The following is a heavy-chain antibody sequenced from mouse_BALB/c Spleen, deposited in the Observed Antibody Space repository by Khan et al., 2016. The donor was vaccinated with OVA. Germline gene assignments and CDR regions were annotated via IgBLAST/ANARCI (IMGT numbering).Heavy chain of an antibody. CDR1: GYSITSDYA. J-gene: IGHJ4*01. Sequence: EVQLVESGPGLVKPSQSLSLTCTVTGYSITSDYAWNWIRQFPGNKLEWMGYISYSGSTNFNPALKSRISIPRVTSKNQYFLRLNSLTTEDTATYYCARDGSRYNYAIDYWGQGTSVTVSS. D-gene: IGHD2-3*01. V-gene: IGHV3-2*02. CDR3: ARDGSRYNYAIDY. CDR2: ISYSGST.